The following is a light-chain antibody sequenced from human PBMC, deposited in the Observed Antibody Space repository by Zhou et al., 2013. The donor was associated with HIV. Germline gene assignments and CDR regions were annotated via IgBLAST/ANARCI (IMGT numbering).Light chain of an antibody. CDR3: QHYHNWPPYT. J-gene: IGKJ2*01. V-gene: IGKV3-15*01. CDR1: QNVNSN. CDR2: GAS. Sequence: EIVMTQSPATLSLSPGERATLSCRASQNVNSNLAWYQQKPGQAPRLLIHGASTRATGVATRFTGSGSGTQFTLTITSLQSEDFAVYYCQHYHNWPPYTFGQGTKLEIK.